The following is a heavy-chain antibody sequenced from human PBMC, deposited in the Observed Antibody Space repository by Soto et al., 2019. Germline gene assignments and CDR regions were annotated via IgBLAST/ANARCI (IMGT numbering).Heavy chain of an antibody. V-gene: IGHV4-31*03. CDR2: IYYSGST. CDR3: AHYGSGSYYSA. CDR1: GGSISSGGYY. D-gene: IGHD3-10*01. Sequence: SETLSLTCTVSGGSISSGGYYWSWIRQHPGKGLEWIGYIYYSGSTYYNPSLKSRVTISVDTSKNQFSLKLSSVTAADTAVYYCAHYGSGSYYSAWGQGTLVTVSS. J-gene: IGHJ4*02.